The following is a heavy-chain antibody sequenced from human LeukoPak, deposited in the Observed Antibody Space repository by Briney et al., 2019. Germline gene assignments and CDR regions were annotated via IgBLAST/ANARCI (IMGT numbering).Heavy chain of an antibody. CDR3: ARLEWELLTFDY. V-gene: IGHV3-23*01. D-gene: IGHD1-26*01. CDR2: ISGSGGST. Sequence: TGGFLRLSCAASGFTFSSYAMSWVRQAPGKGLEWVSAISGSGGSTYYADSVKGRFTISRDNSKNTLYLQMNSLRAEDTAVYYCARLEWELLTFDYWGQGTLVTVSS. J-gene: IGHJ4*02. CDR1: GFTFSSYA.